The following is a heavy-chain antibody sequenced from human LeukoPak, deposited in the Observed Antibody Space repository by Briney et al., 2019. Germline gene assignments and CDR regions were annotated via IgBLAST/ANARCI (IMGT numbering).Heavy chain of an antibody. CDR1: GYTFTSYH. CDR3: ARTTSLTASGYDY. V-gene: IGHV1-8*03. J-gene: IGHJ4*02. D-gene: IGHD4-17*01. CDR2: MNPYSGDR. Sequence: GASVNVSCKTSGYTFTSYHINWVRQATGQGLEWMGWMNPYSGDRGYAQKFQGRVSITSDTSIGTAYMELSSLRSDDTAVYFCARTTSLTASGYDYWGQGTLVTVSS.